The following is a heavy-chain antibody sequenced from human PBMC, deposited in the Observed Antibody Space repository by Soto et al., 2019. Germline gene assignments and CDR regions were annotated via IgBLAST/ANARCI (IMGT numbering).Heavy chain of an antibody. V-gene: IGHV1-69*04. D-gene: IGHD6-19*01. Sequence: EASVKVSCKASGGTFSSYTISWVRQAPGQGLEWMGRIIPILGIANYAQKFQGRVTITADKSTSTAYMELSSLRSEDTAVYYCARDLKKGIAVAGLDYWGQGTLVTVSS. J-gene: IGHJ4*02. CDR3: ARDLKKGIAVAGLDY. CDR2: IIPILGIA. CDR1: GGTFSSYT.